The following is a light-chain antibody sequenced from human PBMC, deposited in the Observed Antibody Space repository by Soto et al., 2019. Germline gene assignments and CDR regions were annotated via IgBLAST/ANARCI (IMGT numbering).Light chain of an antibody. CDR3: QKHDGVTL. CDR1: QDISNH. CDR2: DAS. V-gene: IGKV1-33*01. Sequence: DIQLTQSPSSLSASVGDRVTITCQASQDISNHLNWYQQKPGKAPNLLIYDASDWETGVPSRFSGGGSGTFFSFTINSLQPEDIATYDCQKHDGVTLFGRGTKVEI. J-gene: IGKJ3*01.